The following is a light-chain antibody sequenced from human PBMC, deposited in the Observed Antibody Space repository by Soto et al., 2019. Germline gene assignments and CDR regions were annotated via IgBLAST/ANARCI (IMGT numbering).Light chain of an antibody. CDR1: QSISSY. CDR2: AAS. V-gene: IGKV1-39*01. CDR3: QQSYSTPWT. J-gene: IGKJ1*01. Sequence: DIQMTQSPSSLSASVGDRVTTTCRASQSISSYLNWYQQKAGKAPKVLIYAASNLQSGVPSRFSGSESGTDFTLTISSLQPEDSATYYCQQSYSTPWTFGQGTKVDIK.